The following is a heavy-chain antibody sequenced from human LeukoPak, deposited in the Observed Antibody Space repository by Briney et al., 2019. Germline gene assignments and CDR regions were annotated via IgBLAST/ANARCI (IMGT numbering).Heavy chain of an antibody. Sequence: ETLPLTCTVCGGSISSYYWSWIRQPAGKGLEWIGRIYTSGSTNYNPSLKSRVTISLDTSKNQFSLKLRSVTAADTAVYYCARDGLPWYRDGAFHIWDQGTMVTVSS. J-gene: IGHJ3*02. V-gene: IGHV4-4*07. CDR3: ARDGLPWYRDGAFHI. D-gene: IGHD4-23*01. CDR1: GGSISSYY. CDR2: IYTSGST.